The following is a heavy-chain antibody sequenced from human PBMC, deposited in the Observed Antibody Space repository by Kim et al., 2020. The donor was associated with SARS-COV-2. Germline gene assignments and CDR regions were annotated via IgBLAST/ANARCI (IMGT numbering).Heavy chain of an antibody. CDR3: ARVLAGGDYRMMGEYYFDY. D-gene: IGHD4-17*01. V-gene: IGHV1-3*01. Sequence: ASVKVSCKASGYTFTSYAMHWVRQAPGQRLEWMGWINAGNGNTKYSQKFQGRVTITRDTSASTAYMELSSLRSEDTAVYYCARVLAGGDYRMMGEYYFDYWGQGTLVTVSS. CDR2: INAGNGNT. CDR1: GYTFTSYA. J-gene: IGHJ4*02.